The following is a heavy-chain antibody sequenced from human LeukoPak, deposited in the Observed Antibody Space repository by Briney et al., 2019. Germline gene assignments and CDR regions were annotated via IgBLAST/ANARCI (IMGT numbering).Heavy chain of an antibody. CDR3: TGIVY. V-gene: IGHV3-7*01. CDR2: IKTGGSEK. J-gene: IGHJ4*02. Sequence: GGSLRLSCAASGFTFSNFWMSWIRQVPGKGLEWVAHIKTGGSEKCYVDSVKGRFTISRDNPKKSLYLQMNSLSVEDTAVYYCTGIVYWGQGTRVTVSS. CDR1: GFTFSNFW.